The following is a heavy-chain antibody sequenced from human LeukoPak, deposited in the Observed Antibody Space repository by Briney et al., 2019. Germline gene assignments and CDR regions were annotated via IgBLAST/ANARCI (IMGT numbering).Heavy chain of an antibody. Sequence: ASVKVSCKASGYTFTGYYMHWVRQAPGQGLEWMGWINPHSGGTNYAQKFQGRATMTRDTSISTAYMELSSLTSDDTAMYYCARGYSYGYDYWGQGTLVTVSS. D-gene: IGHD5-18*01. CDR3: ARGYSYGYDY. CDR1: GYTFTGYY. J-gene: IGHJ4*02. CDR2: INPHSGGT. V-gene: IGHV1-2*02.